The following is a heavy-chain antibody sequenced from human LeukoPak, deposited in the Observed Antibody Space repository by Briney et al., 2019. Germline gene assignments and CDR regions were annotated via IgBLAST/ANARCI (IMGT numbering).Heavy chain of an antibody. Sequence: GGSLRLSCAASGITFSAYTSNWVRQAPGKGLEWVAVISYDGSNKYYADSVKGRFTISRDNSKNTLYLQMNSLRAEDTAVYYCASNGRDYYDFWSGYSGWFDPWGQGTLVTVSS. CDR3: ASNGRDYYDFWSGYSGWFDP. V-gene: IGHV3-30*04. J-gene: IGHJ5*02. CDR1: GITFSAYT. D-gene: IGHD3-3*01. CDR2: ISYDGSNK.